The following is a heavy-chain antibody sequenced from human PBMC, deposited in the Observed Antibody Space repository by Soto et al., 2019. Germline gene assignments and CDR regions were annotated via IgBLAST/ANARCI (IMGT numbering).Heavy chain of an antibody. CDR2: IYYSGST. Sequence: SETLSLTCTVSGGSISSGGYYWSWIRQHPGKGLEWIGYIYYSGSTYYNPSLKSRVTISVDTYKNQFSLKLSSVTAADTAVYYCAREGDGRTYYFDYWGQGTLVTVSS. J-gene: IGHJ4*02. V-gene: IGHV4-31*03. D-gene: IGHD1-1*01. CDR1: GGSISSGGYY. CDR3: AREGDGRTYYFDY.